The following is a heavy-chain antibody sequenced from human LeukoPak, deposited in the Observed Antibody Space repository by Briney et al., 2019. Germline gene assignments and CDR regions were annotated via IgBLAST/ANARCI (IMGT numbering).Heavy chain of an antibody. J-gene: IGHJ3*02. CDR1: GFTFSSYG. V-gene: IGHV3-30*02. CDR3: VRAMPPDALDI. Sequence: GGSLRLSCAASGFTFSSYGMHWVRQAPGKGLEWVALIRYDGINKYYADSVKGRFTISRDNSKKTLYLQMKSLRGEDTAVYYCVRAMPPDALDIWGQGTMVTVSS. CDR2: IRYDGINK. D-gene: IGHD2-2*01.